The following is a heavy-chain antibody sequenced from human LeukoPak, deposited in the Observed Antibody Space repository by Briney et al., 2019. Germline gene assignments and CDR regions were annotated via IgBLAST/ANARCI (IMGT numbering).Heavy chain of an antibody. CDR1: GFTVSSNY. Sequence: GGSLRLSCAASGFTVSSNYMSWVRQAQGKGLEWDSVIYSGGSTYYADSVKGRFTISRDNSKNTLYLQMNSLRAEDTAVYYCARMTTVTTAFDYWGQGTLVTVSS. J-gene: IGHJ4*02. V-gene: IGHV3-53*01. CDR3: ARMTTVTTAFDY. D-gene: IGHD4-11*01. CDR2: IYSGGST.